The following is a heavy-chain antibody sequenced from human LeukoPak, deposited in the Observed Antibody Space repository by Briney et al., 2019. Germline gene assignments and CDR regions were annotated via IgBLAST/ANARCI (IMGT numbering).Heavy chain of an antibody. CDR3: TTDPNPRDRYDFWSGPPPPSSYYGMDV. Sequence: GGSLRLSCAASGFTFSNAWMNWVRQAPGKGLEWVGRIKSKTDGGTTDYAAPVKGRFTISRDDSKNTLYLQMNNLKTEDTAVYYCTTDPNPRDRYDFWSGPPPPSSYYGMDVWGQGTTVTVSS. V-gene: IGHV3-15*07. CDR2: IKSKTDGGTT. CDR1: GFTFSNAW. D-gene: IGHD3-3*01. J-gene: IGHJ6*02.